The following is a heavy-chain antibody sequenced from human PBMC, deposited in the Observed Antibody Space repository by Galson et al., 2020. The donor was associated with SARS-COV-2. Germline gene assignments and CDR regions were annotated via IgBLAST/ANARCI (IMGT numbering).Heavy chain of an antibody. CDR3: AEGSARWGLLDC. J-gene: IGHJ4*02. V-gene: IGHV3-30*02. CDR1: GFIFSNFG. CDR2: LRLDGGAS. D-gene: IGHD3-10*01. Sequence: GGSLRLSCTASGFIFSNFGMNWVRQAPGKGLERVALLRLDGGASYYADSVTGRFTISRDISKSTLFLQMNSLKTEDTAVYYCAEGSARWGLLDCWGQGAMVSVSS.